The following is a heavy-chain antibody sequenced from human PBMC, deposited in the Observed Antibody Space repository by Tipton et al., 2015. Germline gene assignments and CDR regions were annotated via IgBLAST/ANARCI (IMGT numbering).Heavy chain of an antibody. CDR1: GFTFSSYE. D-gene: IGHD6-19*01. V-gene: IGHV3-48*03. Sequence: SLRLSCAASGFTFSSYEMSWVRQAPGKGLEWVSYISSSGSTIYYADSVKGRFTISRDNAKNLLYLQMNSLRAEDTAVYYCAREGSGWYGADVWGHGTTVAVSS. CDR3: AREGSGWYGADV. J-gene: IGHJ6*02. CDR2: ISSSGSTI.